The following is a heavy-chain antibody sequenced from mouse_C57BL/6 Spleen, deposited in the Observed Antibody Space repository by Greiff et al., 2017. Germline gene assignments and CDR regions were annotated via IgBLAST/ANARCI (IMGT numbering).Heavy chain of an antibody. CDR3: AKDYDKGYYAMDY. V-gene: IGHV2-5*01. CDR2: IWRGGST. D-gene: IGHD2-4*01. J-gene: IGHJ4*01. Sequence: VKLMESGPGLVQPSQSLSITCTVSGFSLTSYGVHWVRQSPGKGLEWLGVIWRGGSTDYNAAFMSRLSITKDNSKSQVFFKMNSLQADDTAIYYCAKDYDKGYYAMDYWGQGTSVTVSS. CDR1: GFSLTSYG.